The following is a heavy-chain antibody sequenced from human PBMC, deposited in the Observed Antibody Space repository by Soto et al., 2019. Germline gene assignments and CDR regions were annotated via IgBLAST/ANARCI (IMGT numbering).Heavy chain of an antibody. CDR2: LSGSGGTT. V-gene: IGHV3-23*01. CDR1: GFNFNNYA. Sequence: EVELLESGGGLVQPGGSLRLSCSASGFNFNNYAMNWVRQAPGKGLEWVSVLSGSGGTTYYSDSVSGRFIISRDNSKNMLFLQMNSMRADDTAIYYGANSLNFVGVKPNFDQWGQGTLVTVS. J-gene: IGHJ4*02. D-gene: IGHD3-16*02. CDR3: ANSLNFVGVKPNFDQ.